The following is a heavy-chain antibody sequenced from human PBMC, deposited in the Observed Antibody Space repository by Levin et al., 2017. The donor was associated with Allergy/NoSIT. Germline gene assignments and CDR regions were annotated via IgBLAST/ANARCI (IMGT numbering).Heavy chain of an antibody. D-gene: IGHD3-9*01. CDR1: GFTVSSNY. J-gene: IGHJ3*02. Sequence: AGGSLRLSCAASGFTVSSNYMSWVRQAPGKGLEWVSVIYSGGSTYYADSVKGRFTISRDNSKNTLYLQMNSLRAEDTAVYYCARADGTYFDWSPGAFDIWGQGTMVTVSS. V-gene: IGHV3-53*01. CDR2: IYSGGST. CDR3: ARADGTYFDWSPGAFDI.